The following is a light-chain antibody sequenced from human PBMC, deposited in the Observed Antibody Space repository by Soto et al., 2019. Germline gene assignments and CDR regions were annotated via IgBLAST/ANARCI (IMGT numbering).Light chain of an antibody. J-gene: IGLJ1*01. V-gene: IGLV2-14*01. CDR2: DVG. CDR1: SSDVGGYNY. CDR3: SSYTSSSTQV. Sequence: QSVLTQPASVSGSPGQSITIPCTGTSSDVGGYNYVSWYQQHPGKAPKLMIYDVGNRPSGVSNRFSGSKSGNTASLTISGPQAEDEADYYCSSYTSSSTQVFGTGTKVTVL.